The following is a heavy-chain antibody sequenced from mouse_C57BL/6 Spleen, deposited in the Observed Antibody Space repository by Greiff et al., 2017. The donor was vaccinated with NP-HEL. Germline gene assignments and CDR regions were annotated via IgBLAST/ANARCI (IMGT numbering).Heavy chain of an antibody. J-gene: IGHJ4*01. CDR1: GYTFTSYW. CDR2: IYPGSGST. CDR3: ARGLYYYGSSYDAMDY. V-gene: IGHV1-55*01. Sequence: QVQLQQSGAELVKPGASVKMSCKASGYTFTSYWITWVKQRPGQGLEWIGDIYPGSGSTNYNEKFKSKATLTVDTSSSTAYMQLSSLTSEDSAVYYCARGLYYYGSSYDAMDYWGQGTSVTVSS. D-gene: IGHD1-1*01.